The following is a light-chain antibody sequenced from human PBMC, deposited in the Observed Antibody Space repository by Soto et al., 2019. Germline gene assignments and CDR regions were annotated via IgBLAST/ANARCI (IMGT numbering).Light chain of an antibody. V-gene: IGLV2-14*01. CDR2: EVS. J-gene: IGLJ2*01. CDR3: SSYTSNSTLV. CDR1: TSDVGGYNY. Sequence: QSALTQPASVSGSPGQSITISCTGTTSDVGGYNYVSWYQQHPGKVPKLMIYEVSNRPSGVSNRFSGSKSGNTASLTISGLQAEDEGDYYCSSYTSNSTLVFGGGTQLTVL.